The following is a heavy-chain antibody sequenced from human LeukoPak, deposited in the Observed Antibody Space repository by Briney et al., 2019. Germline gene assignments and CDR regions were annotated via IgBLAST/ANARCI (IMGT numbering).Heavy chain of an antibody. J-gene: IGHJ6*04. Sequence: ASVKVSCKASGGTFSSYAISWVRQAPGQGLEWMGGIIPIFGTANYAQKFQGRVTITADESTSTAYMELSSLRSEDTAVYYCAVKRGGYCSSTSCYFSHGRDVWGKGTTVTVSS. CDR3: AVKRGGYCSSTSCYFSHGRDV. V-gene: IGHV1-69*13. CDR2: IIPIFGTA. CDR1: GGTFSSYA. D-gene: IGHD2-2*01.